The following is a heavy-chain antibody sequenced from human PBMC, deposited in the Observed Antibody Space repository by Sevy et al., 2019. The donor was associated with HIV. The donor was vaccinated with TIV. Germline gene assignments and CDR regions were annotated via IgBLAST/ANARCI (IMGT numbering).Heavy chain of an antibody. J-gene: IGHJ4*02. D-gene: IGHD1-26*01. CDR3: AGENAWGRGYS. Sequence: SETLSLTCTVSGGSITSLYWNWIRQPPGKGLEWIANIYYNGHINYNPSLTSRVTLSLDTSKNKFSPRRSSVTAADTAMYYCAGENAWGRGYSWGQGTLVTVSS. CDR2: IYYNGHI. CDR1: GGSITSLY. V-gene: IGHV4-59*08.